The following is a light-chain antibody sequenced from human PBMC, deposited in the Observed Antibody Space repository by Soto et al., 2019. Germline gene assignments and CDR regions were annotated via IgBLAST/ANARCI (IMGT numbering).Light chain of an antibody. CDR2: DAS. CDR3: QHYGAMWT. CDR1: RSISNR. V-gene: IGKV1-5*01. J-gene: IGKJ1*01. Sequence: DIQMTQSPSTLSASVGDRVTITCRASRSISNRVAWYQQKAGKAPKVLIYDASSLESGVPSRFSGSGFGTEFILTISSLQPDDFATYCCQHYGAMWTFGQGTKVEIK.